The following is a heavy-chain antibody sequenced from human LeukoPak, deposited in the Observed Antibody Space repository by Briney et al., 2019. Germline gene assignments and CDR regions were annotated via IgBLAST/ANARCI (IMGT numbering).Heavy chain of an antibody. CDR3: ANEEWYRFDY. CDR2: MDGGGSAT. CDR1: GFAFNSYW. J-gene: IGHJ4*02. V-gene: IGHV3-7*03. D-gene: IGHD2-8*01. Sequence: GGSLRPSCAASGFAFNSYWMSWVRQTPGKGLEWVATMDGGGSATYYVDSVKGRFTITRDNAKNSLFLQMNSLRAEDTALYYCANEEWYRFDYWGQGTLVTVPS.